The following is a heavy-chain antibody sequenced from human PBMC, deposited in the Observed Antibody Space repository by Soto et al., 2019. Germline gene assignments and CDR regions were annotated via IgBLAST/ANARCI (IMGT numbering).Heavy chain of an antibody. V-gene: IGHV1-69*01. J-gene: IGHJ4*02. CDR1: GGTFISYA. Sequence: QVQLVQSGAEVKKPGSSVKLSCKVSGGTFISYAISWVRQAPGRGFEWMGGIIPVFGTANYTQQFQGRVTITAHASTSTAYMELSSLRSEDTAFYYCARGRVTTYLTAFDSWGQGTLVTVSS. D-gene: IGHD4-17*01. CDR3: ARGRVTTYLTAFDS. CDR2: IIPVFGTA.